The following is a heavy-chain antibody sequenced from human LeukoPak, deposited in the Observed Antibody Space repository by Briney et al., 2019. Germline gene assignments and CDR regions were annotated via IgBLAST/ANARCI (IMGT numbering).Heavy chain of an antibody. D-gene: IGHD3-22*01. CDR3: VRESEYYFDHSASFDY. CDR1: GFTFTAYL. V-gene: IGHV3-30-3*01. CDR2: MSSDGNAM. J-gene: IGHJ4*02. Sequence: PGGSLRLSCAASGFTFTAYLIHWVRQVPGKGLEWVAVMSSDGNAMFYADSVKGRFTISRDNSKNTLYLQMNSLRAEDTAVYYCVRESEYYFDHSASFDYWGQGTLVTVSS.